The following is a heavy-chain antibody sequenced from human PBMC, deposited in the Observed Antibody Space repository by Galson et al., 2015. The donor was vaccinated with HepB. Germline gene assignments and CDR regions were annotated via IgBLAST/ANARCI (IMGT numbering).Heavy chain of an antibody. D-gene: IGHD3-10*01. V-gene: IGHV5-51*01. Sequence: QSGAEVKKPGESLKISCKGSGYSFTSYWIGWVRQMPGKGLEWMGIIYPGDSDTRYSPSFQGQVTISADKSISTAYLQWSSLKASDTAVYYCASQYGSGSYLTLRGFDPWGQGTLVTVSS. CDR3: ASQYGSGSYLTLRGFDP. CDR2: IYPGDSDT. J-gene: IGHJ5*02. CDR1: GYSFTSYW.